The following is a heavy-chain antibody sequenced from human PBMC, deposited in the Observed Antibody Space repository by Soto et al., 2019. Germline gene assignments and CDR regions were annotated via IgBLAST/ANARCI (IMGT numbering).Heavy chain of an antibody. V-gene: IGHV4-39*07. CDR3: ARVLRDGYTYHVDY. CDR1: GGSISSSSYY. Sequence: SETLSLTCTVSGGSISSSSYYWGWIRQPPGKGLEWIGSIYYSGSTYYNPSLKSRVTISVDTSKNQFSLKLSSVTAADTVVYYCARVLRDGYTYHVDYWGQGTLVTVSS. CDR2: IYYSGST. D-gene: IGHD5-12*01. J-gene: IGHJ4*02.